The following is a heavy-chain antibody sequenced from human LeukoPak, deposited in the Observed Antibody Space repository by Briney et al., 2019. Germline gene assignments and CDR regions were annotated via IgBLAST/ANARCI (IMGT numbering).Heavy chain of an antibody. CDR1: GFTFSSYG. V-gene: IGHV3-30*18. J-gene: IGHJ4*02. D-gene: IGHD1-1*01. CDR3: AKDRETTSSGTFDS. Sequence: PGRALRRSCAASGFTFSSYGMHCVRQAPGKGLEWVAFIAEDGSIEKYTDSVKGRFTISRDNSNNTLYLRMNSLRAEDTGVYYCAKDRETTSSGTFDSWGQGTLVTVSS. CDR2: IAEDGSIE.